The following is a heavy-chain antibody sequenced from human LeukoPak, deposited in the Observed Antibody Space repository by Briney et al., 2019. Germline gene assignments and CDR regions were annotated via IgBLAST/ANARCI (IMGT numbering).Heavy chain of an antibody. V-gene: IGHV3-23*01. CDR3: AKDGVDDDYGDFDY. J-gene: IGHJ4*02. CDR1: GFTFSSCA. CDR2: ISGRGGST. D-gene: IGHD4-17*01. Sequence: HSGGSLRLSCAASGFTFSSCAMSWVRQAPGKRLEWVSTISGRGGSTYYADSMKGRFTISRDNSKNTLYLQMNSLKIDDTAEYFCAKDGVDDDYGDFDYWGQGTLVTVSS.